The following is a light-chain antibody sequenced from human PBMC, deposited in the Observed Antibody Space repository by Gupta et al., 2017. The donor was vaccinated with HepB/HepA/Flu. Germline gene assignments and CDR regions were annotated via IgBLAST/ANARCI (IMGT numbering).Light chain of an antibody. V-gene: IGKV1-6*01. Sequence: AIQMTQSPSSLSASVGDRVTITCRASQGIKKDLGWYQHKPGKAPKLLIFAASSLQTGVPSRFSGSGSVTDFTLTISSLQPEDFATYYCLQDYSYPRTFGQGTKVEMK. CDR1: QGIKKD. CDR2: AAS. CDR3: LQDYSYPRT. J-gene: IGKJ1*01.